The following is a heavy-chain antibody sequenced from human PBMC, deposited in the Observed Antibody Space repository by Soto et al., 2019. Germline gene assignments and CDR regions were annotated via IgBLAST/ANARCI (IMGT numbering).Heavy chain of an antibody. J-gene: IGHJ4*02. CDR3: ARAERYTYAYSFDY. CDR2: TLYRFKWYN. V-gene: IGHV6-1*01. CDR1: GDSVSSNSAA. D-gene: IGHD3-16*01. Sequence: SQTLSLTCAISGDSVSSNSAAWNWIRQSPSRGLEWLGRTLYRFKWYNEYAVSVKSRITITPDTSKNHFSLQLNSETPEDTAMYYCARAERYTYAYSFDYWGQGTVVTVSS.